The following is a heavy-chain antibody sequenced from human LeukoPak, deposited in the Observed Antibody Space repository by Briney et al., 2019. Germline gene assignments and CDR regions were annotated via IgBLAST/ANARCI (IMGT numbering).Heavy chain of an antibody. CDR2: INQDGSEK. V-gene: IGHV3-7*02. CDR1: GFTFISHW. D-gene: IGHD3-16*01. J-gene: IGHJ4*02. CDR3: ASGGFTFGY. Sequence: PGGSLRLSCAASGFTFISHWMSWVRQAPGKGLEWVANINQDGSEKYYVDSVKGRFTISRDNAKNSLYLQMNSLRAEDMAVYYCASGGFTFGYWGQGTLVTVSS.